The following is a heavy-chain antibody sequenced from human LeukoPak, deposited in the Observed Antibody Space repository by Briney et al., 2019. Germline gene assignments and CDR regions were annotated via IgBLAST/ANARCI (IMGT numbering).Heavy chain of an antibody. CDR3: ARGRGSWYGVYFDY. Sequence: GGSLRLSCAASGFTFSSYWMHWVRHAPGKGLVWVSRINTDGSSTSYADSVKGRLTISRDNAKNTLYLQMNSLRTEDTAVYYCARGRGSWYGVYFDYWGQGTLVTVSS. CDR1: GFTFSSYW. J-gene: IGHJ4*02. D-gene: IGHD6-13*01. V-gene: IGHV3-74*01. CDR2: INTDGSST.